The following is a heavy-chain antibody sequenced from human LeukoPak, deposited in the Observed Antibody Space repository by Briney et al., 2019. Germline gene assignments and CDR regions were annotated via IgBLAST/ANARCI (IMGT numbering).Heavy chain of an antibody. V-gene: IGHV3-30*18. J-gene: IGHJ4*02. Sequence: PGGSLRLSCAASGFTFSSYGMHWVRQAPGKGLEWVAVISYDGSNKYYADSVKGRFTISRDNSKNTLYLQMNSLRAEDTAVYYCAKDPNYYDSSGRGGYFDYWGQGTLVTVSS. D-gene: IGHD3-22*01. CDR3: AKDPNYYDSSGRGGYFDY. CDR2: ISYDGSNK. CDR1: GFTFSSYG.